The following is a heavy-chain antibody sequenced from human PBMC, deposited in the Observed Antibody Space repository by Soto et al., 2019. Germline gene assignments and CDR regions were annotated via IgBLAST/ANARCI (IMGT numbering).Heavy chain of an antibody. CDR3: ARVQRLRLGELSLYPFDY. D-gene: IGHD3-16*02. CDR2: IYYSGST. Sequence: SETLSLTCTVSGGSISSGGYYWSWIRQHPGKGLEWIGYIYYSGSTYYNPSLKSRVTISVDTSKNQFSLKLSSVTAADTAVYYCARVQRLRLGELSLYPFDYWGQGTLVTVSS. CDR1: GGSISSGGYY. V-gene: IGHV4-31*03. J-gene: IGHJ4*02.